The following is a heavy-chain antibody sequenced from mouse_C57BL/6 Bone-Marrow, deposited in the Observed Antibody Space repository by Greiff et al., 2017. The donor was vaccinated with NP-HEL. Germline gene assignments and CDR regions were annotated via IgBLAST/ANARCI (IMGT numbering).Heavy chain of an antibody. J-gene: IGHJ4*01. Sequence: EVQLQESGTVLARPGASVKMSCKTSGYTFTSYWLHWVKQRPGQGLEWIGAIYTGNSDTSYNQKFKGKATLTAVTSASTAYMELSSLTNEDSAVYYCTYGNYYYAMDYWGQGTTVTVSS. CDR3: TYGNYYYAMDY. CDR1: GYTFTSYW. V-gene: IGHV1-5*01. CDR2: IYTGNSDT. D-gene: IGHD2-1*01.